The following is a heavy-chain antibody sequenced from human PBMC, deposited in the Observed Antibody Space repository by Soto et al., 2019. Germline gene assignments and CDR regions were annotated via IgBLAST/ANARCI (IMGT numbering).Heavy chain of an antibody. D-gene: IGHD1-7*01. V-gene: IGHV3-15*01. CDR2: IKSKTDGGTT. J-gene: IGHJ6*02. CDR1: GFTFSNAW. Sequence: GGSLRLSCAAPGFTFSNAWMSWVRQAPGKGLEWVGRIKSKTDGGTTDYAAPVKGRFTISRDDSKNTLYLQMNSLKTEDTAVYYCTTGGPPTGTTTDYYYYGMDVWGQGTTVTVS. CDR3: TTGGPPTGTTTDYYYYGMDV.